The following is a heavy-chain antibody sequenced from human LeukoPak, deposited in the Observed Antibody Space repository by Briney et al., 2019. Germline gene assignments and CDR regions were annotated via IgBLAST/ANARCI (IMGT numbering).Heavy chain of an antibody. V-gene: IGHV4-34*01. D-gene: IGHD6-19*01. CDR1: GGSFSGYY. Sequence: PSETLSLTCAVYGGSFSGYYWSWIRQPPGKGLEWIGEINHSGSTNYNPSLKSRVTMSVDTSKNQFSLKLSSVTAADTAVYYCARVRVGWYDAFDIWGQGTMVTVSS. J-gene: IGHJ3*02. CDR2: INHSGST. CDR3: ARVRVGWYDAFDI.